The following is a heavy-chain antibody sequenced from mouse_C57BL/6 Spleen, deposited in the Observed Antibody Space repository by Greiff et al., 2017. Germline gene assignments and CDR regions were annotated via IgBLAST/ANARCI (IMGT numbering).Heavy chain of an antibody. J-gene: IGHJ4*01. D-gene: IGHD1-1*01. Sequence: EVNLVESGAELVKPGASVKLSCTASGFNIKDYYMHWVKQRTEQGLEWIGRIDPEAGATKYAPQFPGKATITADTSSNTAYLQLSSLTSEDTAVYYCAFYSYGSSPYYAMDYWGQGTSVTVSA. CDR3: AFYSYGSSPYYAMDY. CDR2: IDPEAGAT. CDR1: GFNIKDYY. V-gene: IGHV14-2*01.